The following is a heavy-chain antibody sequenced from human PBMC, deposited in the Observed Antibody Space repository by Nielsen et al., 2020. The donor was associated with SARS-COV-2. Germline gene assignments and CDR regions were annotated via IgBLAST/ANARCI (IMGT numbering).Heavy chain of an antibody. CDR1: GGSFSGYY. CDR3: ARIRSSQRYNWNYSYYYYMDV. Sequence: SETLSLTCAVYGGSFSGYYWSWIRQPPGKGLEWIGEINHSGSTNYNPSLKSRVTISVDTSKNQFSLKLSSVTAADMAVYYCARIRSSQRYNWNYSYYYYMDVWGKGTTVTVSS. J-gene: IGHJ6*03. CDR2: INHSGST. V-gene: IGHV4-34*01. D-gene: IGHD1-7*01.